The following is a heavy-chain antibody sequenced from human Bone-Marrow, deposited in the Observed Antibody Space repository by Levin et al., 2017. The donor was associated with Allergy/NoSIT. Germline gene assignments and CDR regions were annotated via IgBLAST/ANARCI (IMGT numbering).Heavy chain of an antibody. J-gene: IGHJ4*02. CDR3: ARDLQWSYGDY. Sequence: PGGSLRLSCVASGFPFSGYSMHWVRQAPGQGLEWLAFISHDGSNINYAESVKGRFTISRDDPKNTLYLEMESLRAEDSAVYYCARDLQWSYGDYWGRGTLVIVS. D-gene: IGHD3-3*01. CDR2: ISHDGSNI. CDR1: GFPFSGYS. V-gene: IGHV3-30-3*01.